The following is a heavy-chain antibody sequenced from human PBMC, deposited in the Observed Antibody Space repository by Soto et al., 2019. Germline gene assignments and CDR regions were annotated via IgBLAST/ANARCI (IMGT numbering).Heavy chain of an antibody. CDR2: IYYSGST. D-gene: IGHD4-17*01. V-gene: IGHV4-39*01. CDR3: ARGGRTTVLFDP. CDR1: GGSISSSSYY. Sequence: SETLSLTCTVSGGSISSSSYYWGWIRQPPGKGLEWIGSIYYSGSTYYNPSLKSRVTISVDTSKNQFSLKLSSVTAADTAVYYCARGGRTTVLFDPWGQGTLVTVSS. J-gene: IGHJ5*02.